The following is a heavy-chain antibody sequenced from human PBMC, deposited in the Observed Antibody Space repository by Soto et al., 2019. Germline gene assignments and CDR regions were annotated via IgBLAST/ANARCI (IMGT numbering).Heavy chain of an antibody. J-gene: IGHJ1*01. CDR2: ISKDGSVN. CDR1: GFVFSRYA. Sequence: QVQLVESGGRVVQPGGSLRLSCAASGFVFSRYASHWVRQAPGKGLEWVAVISKDGSVNYYADSVRGRFSISRDKSKNTVYLEMNELRGDDTAIFYCARSRSGAVPDSFGYWGQGTLVTVSS. CDR3: ARSRSGAVPDSFGY. V-gene: IGHV3-30-3*01. D-gene: IGHD3-3*01.